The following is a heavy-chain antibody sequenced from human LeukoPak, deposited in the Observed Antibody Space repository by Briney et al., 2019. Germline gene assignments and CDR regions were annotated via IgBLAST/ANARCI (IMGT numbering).Heavy chain of an antibody. D-gene: IGHD3-10*01. CDR1: GFSFSSYG. CDR2: INGDGSTT. Sequence: PGRSLRLSCAASGFSFSSYGMHWVCQAPGKGLVWVSRINGDGSTTSYADSVKGRFSISRDNAKNTLYLQMNSPRAEDTAVYYCARGPLWYPGDYWGQGTLVTVSS. CDR3: ARGPLWYPGDY. V-gene: IGHV3-74*01. J-gene: IGHJ4*02.